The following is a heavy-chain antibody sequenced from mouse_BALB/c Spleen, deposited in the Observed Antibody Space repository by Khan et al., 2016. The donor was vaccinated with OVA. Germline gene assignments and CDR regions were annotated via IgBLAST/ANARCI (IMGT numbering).Heavy chain of an antibody. D-gene: IGHD2-10*01. CDR1: GHTFTKYG. J-gene: IGHJ4*01. CDR3: ARPPYFSYVLDN. Sequence: QIQLVQSGAELKKPGETVKLSCKASGHTFTKYGMNWVKQAPGKGLKWMGWINTYTGEPAYADDFNGRFAFSLETSASTAYLQINNLKTEDTATYFCARPPYFSYVLDNWGQGTSVTVSS. V-gene: IGHV9-3-1*01. CDR2: INTYTGEP.